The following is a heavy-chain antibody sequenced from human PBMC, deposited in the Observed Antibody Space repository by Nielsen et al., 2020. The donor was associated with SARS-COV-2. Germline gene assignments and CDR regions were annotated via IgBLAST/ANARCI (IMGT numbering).Heavy chain of an antibody. CDR1: GYTFTSYY. J-gene: IGHJ3*02. Sequence: ASVKVSCKASGYTFTSYYMHWVRQAPGQGLEWMGIINPSGGSTSYAQKFQGRVTMTRDTSTSTAYMELSRLRSDDTAVYYCARESISDAFDIWGQGTMVTVSS. D-gene: IGHD6-6*01. CDR3: ARESISDAFDI. V-gene: IGHV1-46*01. CDR2: INPSGGST.